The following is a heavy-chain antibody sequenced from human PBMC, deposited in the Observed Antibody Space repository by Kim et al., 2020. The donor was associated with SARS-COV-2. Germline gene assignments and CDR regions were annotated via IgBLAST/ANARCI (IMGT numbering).Heavy chain of an antibody. J-gene: IGHJ4*02. D-gene: IGHD3-10*01. CDR1: GYTFTTYA. Sequence: ASVKVSCKASGYTFTTYAMCWFRHAPGQGLEWMGWINTNTGNPSYAQGFTGRFVFTVDTPVSTAYLEISSLKVEDTAVYYCARDIYASGSYPLNYWGQGTLVTASA. CDR3: ARDIYASGSYPLNY. CDR2: INTNTGNP. V-gene: IGHV7-4-1*02.